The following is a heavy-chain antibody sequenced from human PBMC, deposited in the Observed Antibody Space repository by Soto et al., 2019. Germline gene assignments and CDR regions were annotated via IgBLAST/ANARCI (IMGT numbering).Heavy chain of an antibody. J-gene: IGHJ5*02. CDR3: ARDSLMSYYYHSSGYYPKYNWFDP. V-gene: IGHV1-69*13. CDR2: IIPIFGTA. D-gene: IGHD3-22*01. Sequence: SVKGSCTASWCTFSSYAISWVRQSPGQGLEWMGVIIPIFGTANYAQKFQGRVTITADESTSTAYMELSSLRSEETAVYYCARDSLMSYYYHSSGYYPKYNWFDPWGQGTLVTVPS. CDR1: WCTFSSYA.